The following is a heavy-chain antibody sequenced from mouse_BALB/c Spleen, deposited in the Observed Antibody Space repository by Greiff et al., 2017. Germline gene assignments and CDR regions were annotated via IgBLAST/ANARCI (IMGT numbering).Heavy chain of an antibody. J-gene: IGHJ4*01. D-gene: IGHD1-2*01. CDR2: ISSGGST. V-gene: IGHV5-6-5*01. CDR3: AGYIGYAMDY. CDR1: GFTFSSYA. Sequence: EVQVVESGGGLVKPGGSLKLSCAASGFTFSSYAMSWVRQTPEKRLEWVASISSGGSTYYPDSVKGRFTISRDNARNILYLQMSSLRSEDTAMYYCAGYIGYAMDYWGQGTSVTVSS.